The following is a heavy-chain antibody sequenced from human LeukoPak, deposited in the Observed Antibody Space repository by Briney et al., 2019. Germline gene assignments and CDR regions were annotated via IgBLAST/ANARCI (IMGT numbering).Heavy chain of an antibody. D-gene: IGHD5-18*01. CDR3: VRLRYTYGKNFDC. CDR1: GFTFKGYW. J-gene: IGHJ4*02. Sequence: GGSLRLSCAASGFTFKGYWMSWVRQAPGKGLEWVANVQQDGSEKKYVDSVKGRFTISRDNAKNSLYLQMDSLRAEDTAVYYCVRLRYTYGKNFDCWGQGTLVTVSS. V-gene: IGHV3-7*01. CDR2: VQQDGSEK.